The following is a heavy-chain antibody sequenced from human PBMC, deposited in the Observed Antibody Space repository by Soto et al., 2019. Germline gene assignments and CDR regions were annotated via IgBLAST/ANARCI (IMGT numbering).Heavy chain of an antibody. CDR2: MSPNSGKT. J-gene: IGHJ6*03. CDR3: ARTHILALPVATMHYYYYMDV. V-gene: IGHV1-8*01. Sequence: QVQVVQSGAEVKKPGASVKVSCKASGYSFTSYDINWVRQAPGQGLEWMGWMSPNSGKTGYAQKFQGRVSMTRNISASTAYMELSSLRSEDTAVYYCARTHILALPVATMHYYYYMDVWGKGTTVIVSS. CDR1: GYSFTSYD. D-gene: IGHD2-2*01.